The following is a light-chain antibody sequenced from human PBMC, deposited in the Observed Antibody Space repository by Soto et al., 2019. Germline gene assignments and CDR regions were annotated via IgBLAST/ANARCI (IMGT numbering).Light chain of an antibody. CDR3: QLYCSSGT. V-gene: IGKV3-20*01. Sequence: TLSLSPGERATLSCRASQSVSNNYLAWYQQKPGQAPRLLIYGASNSATGIPDRFSGSGSGTDFTLTISRLEPEDIAVYYCQLYCSSGTCGQVTKVDIK. CDR1: QSVSNNY. J-gene: IGKJ1*01. CDR2: GAS.